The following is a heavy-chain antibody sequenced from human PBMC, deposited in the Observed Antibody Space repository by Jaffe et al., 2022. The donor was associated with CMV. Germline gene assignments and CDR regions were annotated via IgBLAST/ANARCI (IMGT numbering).Heavy chain of an antibody. V-gene: IGHV3-53*01. CDR2: IYSGGST. D-gene: IGHD3-3*01. CDR3: ARGGGYYDFWSGYYPDSYYYGMDV. CDR1: GFTVSSNY. J-gene: IGHJ6*02. Sequence: EVQLVESGGGLIQPGGSLRLSCAASGFTVSSNYMSWVRQAPGKGLEWVSVIYSGGSTYYADSVKGRFTISRDNSKNTLYLQMNSLRAEDTAVYYCARGGGYYDFWSGYYPDSYYYGMDVWGQGTTVTVSS.